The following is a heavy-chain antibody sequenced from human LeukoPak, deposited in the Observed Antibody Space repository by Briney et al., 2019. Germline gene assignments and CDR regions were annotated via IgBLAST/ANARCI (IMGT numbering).Heavy chain of an antibody. D-gene: IGHD3-22*01. Sequence: ASVKVSCKASGYTFTGYYMHWVRQAPGQGLEWMGRINPNSGGTNYAQKFQGRVTLTRDTSISTAYMELSRLRSDDTAVYYCARIRYYYDSSGYYLDYWGQGTLVTVSS. CDR1: GYTFTGYY. CDR2: INPNSGGT. J-gene: IGHJ4*02. CDR3: ARIRYYYDSSGYYLDY. V-gene: IGHV1-2*06.